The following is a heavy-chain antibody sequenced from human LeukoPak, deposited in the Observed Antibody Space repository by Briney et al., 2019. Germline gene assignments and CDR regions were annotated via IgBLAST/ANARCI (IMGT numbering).Heavy chain of an antibody. J-gene: IGHJ4*02. CDR1: GFTFSSYA. CDR3: AKDRHRTVNYFDY. Sequence: GGSLRLSCAASGFTFSSYAMSWVRHAPGKGLEWVSAISCSGGSTYYADSVKGRFTISRDNSKNTLYLQMNSLRAEDTAVYYCAKDRHRTVNYFDYWGQGTLVTVSS. V-gene: IGHV3-23*01. D-gene: IGHD2-2*01. CDR2: ISCSGGST.